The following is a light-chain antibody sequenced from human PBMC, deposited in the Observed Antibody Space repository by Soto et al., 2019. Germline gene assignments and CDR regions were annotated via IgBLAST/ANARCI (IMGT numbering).Light chain of an antibody. Sequence: AIRMTQSPSSLSASTGDRVTITCRASQGISSYLAWFQQKPGRPPKLLMSATSTLQSDVPYRFSGSVSVTDFTLTIGCLQSEDLATYYCQQYYTYPWTFGQGTKVEIK. J-gene: IGKJ1*01. V-gene: IGKV1-8*01. CDR2: ATS. CDR1: QGISSY. CDR3: QQYYTYPWT.